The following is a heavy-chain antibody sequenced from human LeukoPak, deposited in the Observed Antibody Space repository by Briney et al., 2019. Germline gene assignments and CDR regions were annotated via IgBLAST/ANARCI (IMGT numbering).Heavy chain of an antibody. J-gene: IGHJ6*03. CDR2: SIPIFGTA. V-gene: IGHV1-69*13. CDR1: GYTFTGYY. Sequence: SVKASCKASGYTFTGYYMHWVRQAPGQGLEWMGGSIPIFGTANYAQKFQGRVTITADEATSTAYMELSSLRSEDTAVYYCAREADYYYMDVWGKGTTVTVSS. CDR3: AREADYYYMDV.